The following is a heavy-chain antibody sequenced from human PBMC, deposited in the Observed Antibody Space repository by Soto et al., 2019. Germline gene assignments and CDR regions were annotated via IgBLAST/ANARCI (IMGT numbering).Heavy chain of an antibody. CDR1: GFTFSNYA. CDR2: ISGSDGST. J-gene: IGHJ4*02. V-gene: IGHV3-23*01. Sequence: PGGSLRLSCAASGFTFSNYAMSWVRQAPGKGLEWVSAISGSDGSTYYADSVKGRFTISRDNSKNTLYLQMNSLRADDTAVYYCARKSYSGDSGFYDDWGQGALVTVAS. D-gene: IGHD3-22*01. CDR3: ARKSYSGDSGFYDD.